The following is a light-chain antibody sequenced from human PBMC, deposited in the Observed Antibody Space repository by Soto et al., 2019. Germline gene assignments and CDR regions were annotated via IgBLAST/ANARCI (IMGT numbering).Light chain of an antibody. J-gene: IGKJ4*01. CDR3: QQYGSSPLT. CDR1: QSVSSSF. V-gene: IGKV3-20*01. CDR2: GAS. Sequence: EIVLTQSPGTLSLSPGERATLSCRASQSVSSSFLAWYQQKPGQAPRLLIYGASSRATDIPDRFSGSGSGTDFTLTISRLEPEDVAMYYCQQYGSSPLTFGGGTKVEIK.